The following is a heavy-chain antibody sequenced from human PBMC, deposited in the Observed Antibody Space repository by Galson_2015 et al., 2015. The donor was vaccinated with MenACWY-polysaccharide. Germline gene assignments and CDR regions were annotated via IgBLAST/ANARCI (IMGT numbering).Heavy chain of an antibody. V-gene: IGHV1-2*06. CDR2: INPNSGGT. D-gene: IGHD3-16*02. CDR1: GYTFTGYY. J-gene: IGHJ4*02. Sequence: CKASGYTFTGYYMHWVRQAPGQGLEWMGRINPNSGGTNYAQKFQGRVTMTRDTSISTAYMELSRLRSDDTAVYYCARGSYRSGYYFDYWGQGTLVTVSS. CDR3: ARGSYRSGYYFDY.